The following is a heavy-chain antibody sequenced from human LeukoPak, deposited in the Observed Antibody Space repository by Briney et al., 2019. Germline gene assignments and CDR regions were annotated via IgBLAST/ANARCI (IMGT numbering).Heavy chain of an antibody. CDR1: GGSISSYY. Sequence: SETLSLTCTVSGGSISSYYWSWLRQPPGKGLEWIGYSYYSGSTNYNPSLKRRLTISVDTSKNQFSLKLSSVTAADTAVYYCAASVRGVIFDAFDIWGQGTMVTVSS. J-gene: IGHJ3*02. CDR3: AASVRGVIFDAFDI. V-gene: IGHV4-59*01. D-gene: IGHD3-10*01. CDR2: SYYSGST.